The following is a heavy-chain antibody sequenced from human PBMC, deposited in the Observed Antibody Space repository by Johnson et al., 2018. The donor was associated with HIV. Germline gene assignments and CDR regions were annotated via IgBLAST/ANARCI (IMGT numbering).Heavy chain of an antibody. J-gene: IGHJ3*02. CDR3: ARDQSEVDAFDI. CDR2: IYSGGRT. V-gene: IGHV3-NL1*01. CDR1: GFTFSSYG. Sequence: VQLVESGGGVVQPGGSLRLSCAASGFTFSSYGMHWVRQAPGKGLECVSGIYSGGRTYYADSVEGRFTISRDNSKNTLYLQMNSLRAEDTAVYYCARDQSEVDAFDIWGQGTMVTVSS.